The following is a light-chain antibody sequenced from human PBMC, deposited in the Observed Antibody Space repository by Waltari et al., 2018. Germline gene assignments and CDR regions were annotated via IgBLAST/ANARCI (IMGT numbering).Light chain of an antibody. Sequence: QSALTQPPSASGSPGQSVTISCTGTSSDVGGYNNVSWYQQHPGKAPTPMIFEVSKRPSGVPDRFSGSKSGNTASLTVSGLQAEDEADYYCCSYAFSSNWVFGGGTKLTVL. J-gene: IGLJ3*02. CDR3: CSYAFSSNWV. V-gene: IGLV2-8*01. CDR2: EVS. CDR1: SSDVGGYNN.